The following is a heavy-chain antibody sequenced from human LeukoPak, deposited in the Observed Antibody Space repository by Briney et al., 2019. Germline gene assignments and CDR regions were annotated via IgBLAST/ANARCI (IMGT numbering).Heavy chain of an antibody. CDR3: ARAPKGRYCSSTSCYPLDY. CDR1: GGSISSSTYY. Sequence: PSETLSLTCTVSGGSISSSTYYWGWIRQSPGKGLEWIGSMYYSGSTYYNPSLKSRVTISVDTSKNQFSLKLSSVTAADTAVYYCARAPKGRYCSSTSCYPLDYWGQGTLVTVSS. CDR2: MYYSGST. V-gene: IGHV4-39*07. D-gene: IGHD2-2*01. J-gene: IGHJ4*02.